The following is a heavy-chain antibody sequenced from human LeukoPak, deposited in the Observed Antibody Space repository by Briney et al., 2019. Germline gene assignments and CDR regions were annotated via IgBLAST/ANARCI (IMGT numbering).Heavy chain of an antibody. CDR2: INPNSGAT. D-gene: IGHD4-17*01. Sequence: ASVKVSCKASGYTFTGYYMHWVRQAPGQGLEWMGWINPNSGATNYIQKFQGRVTMTRDVSTRTVYMELSSLRSEDTAVYYCARDFGDYLHFDYWGQGTLVTVSS. V-gene: IGHV1-2*02. CDR1: GYTFTGYY. CDR3: ARDFGDYLHFDY. J-gene: IGHJ4*02.